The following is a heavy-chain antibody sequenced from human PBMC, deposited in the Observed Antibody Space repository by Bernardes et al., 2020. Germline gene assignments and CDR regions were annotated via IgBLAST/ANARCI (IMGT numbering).Heavy chain of an antibody. CDR2: IYHSGDT. Sequence: SETLSLTCGVSGDSIRSNYWWSWVRQPPGKGLEWIGEIYHSGDTKDNPSLKSRVTISVDNSENQFSLKLTSVTAADTAVYYCARVARNTYAGYDTLDYWGQGTPVTVSS. D-gene: IGHD5-12*01. CDR1: GDSIRSNYW. J-gene: IGHJ4*02. V-gene: IGHV4-4*02. CDR3: ARVARNTYAGYDTLDY.